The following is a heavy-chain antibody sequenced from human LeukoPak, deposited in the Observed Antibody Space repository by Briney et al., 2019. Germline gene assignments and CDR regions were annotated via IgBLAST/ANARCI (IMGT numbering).Heavy chain of an antibody. CDR3: ARGPNSNWSGLDF. CDR1: GLTVNNNY. J-gene: IGHJ4*02. D-gene: IGHD6-6*01. V-gene: IGHV3-53*01. Sequence: GGSLRLSCAASGLTVNNNYMNWVRQAPGKGLEWVSALYIGGNTYYADSVRGRFTISRDNSKNTLYLQVNNLRAEDTAVYYCARGPNSNWSGLDFWGQGTLLTVSS. CDR2: LYIGGNT.